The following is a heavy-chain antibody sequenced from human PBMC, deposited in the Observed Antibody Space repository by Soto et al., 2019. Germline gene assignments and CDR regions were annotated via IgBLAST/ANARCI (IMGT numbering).Heavy chain of an antibody. D-gene: IGHD3-10*01. V-gene: IGHV4-31*03. CDR1: GGSISIGGYY. CDR3: ARYDSGALDY. J-gene: IGHJ4*02. CDR2: IYYTGND. Sequence: TLSLTCSVSGGSISIGGYYWFWIRQHPGKGLEWIGYIYYTGNDYYNPSLKSRATISVDTSKNQFYLKVTSVTAADTAVYYCARYDSGALDYWGQGSLVTVS.